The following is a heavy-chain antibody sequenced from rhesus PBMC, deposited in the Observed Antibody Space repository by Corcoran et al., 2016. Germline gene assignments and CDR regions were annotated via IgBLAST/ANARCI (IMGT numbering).Heavy chain of an antibody. CDR3: VLVYDYAMSV. V-gene: IGHV4-80*01. CDR2: IYGNDGST. Sequence: QVQLQESGPGLVKPSATLSLTCTVSGASISTNWWSWPRQAPGKGLEWIGEIYGNDGSTKYNPSLKSRVTISRDTSKNQFSLRLNSVTVADTAVFYCVLVYDYAMSVWGRGVLVTASS. J-gene: IGHJ5-2*02. CDR1: GASISTNW. D-gene: IGHD4-29*01.